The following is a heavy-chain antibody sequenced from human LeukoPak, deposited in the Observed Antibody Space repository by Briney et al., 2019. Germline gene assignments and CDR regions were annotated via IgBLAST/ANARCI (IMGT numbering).Heavy chain of an antibody. D-gene: IGHD2-15*01. CDR2: IYYSGST. CDR1: GGSISSSSYY. J-gene: IGHJ4*02. CDR3: ARGSYCSGGSCYLIFDY. Sequence: SETLSLTCTVSGGSISSSSYYWGWIRQPPGKGLEWIGSIYYSGSTYYNPSLKSRVTISVDTSKNQFSLKLSSVTAADTAVYYCARGSYCSGGSCYLIFDYWGQGTLVTVSS. V-gene: IGHV4-39*07.